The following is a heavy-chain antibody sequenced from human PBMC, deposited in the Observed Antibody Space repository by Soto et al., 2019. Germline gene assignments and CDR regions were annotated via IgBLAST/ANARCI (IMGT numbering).Heavy chain of an antibody. J-gene: IGHJ6*02. CDR3: AKDECTRNYYYGMDV. V-gene: IGHV3-43*02. CDR2: ISGDGGST. Sequence: GGSLRLSCAASGFTFDDYAMHWVRQAPGKGLEWVSLISGDGGSTYYADSVKGRFTISRDNSKNSLYLQMNSLRTEDTALYYCAKDECTRNYYYGMDVWGQGTTVTVSS. CDR1: GFTFDDYA.